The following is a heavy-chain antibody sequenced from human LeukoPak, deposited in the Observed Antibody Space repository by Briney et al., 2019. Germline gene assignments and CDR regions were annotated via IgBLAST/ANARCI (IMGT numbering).Heavy chain of an antibody. V-gene: IGHV4-30-4*01. D-gene: IGHD2-15*01. CDR2: IYYSGST. Sequence: SETLSLTCTVSGGSISSGDYYWSWIRQLPGKGLEWIGYIYYSGSTYYNPSLKSRVTISVDTSKNQFSLKLSSVTAADTAVYYCARESNYCSGGSCYRHNWFDPWGQGTLVTVSS. CDR1: GGSISSGDYY. CDR3: ARESNYCSGGSCYRHNWFDP. J-gene: IGHJ5*02.